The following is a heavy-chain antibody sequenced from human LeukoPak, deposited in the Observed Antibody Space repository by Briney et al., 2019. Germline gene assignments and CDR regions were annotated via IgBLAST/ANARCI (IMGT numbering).Heavy chain of an antibody. Sequence: SSETLSLTCAVSGGSISSSNWWSWVRQAPGKGLEWVSSISSSSSYIYYADSVKGRFTISRDNAKNSLYLQMNSLRAEDTAVYYCARLRFPEWGPYSSSWNNWFDPWGQGTLVTVSS. CDR2: ISSSSSYI. D-gene: IGHD6-13*01. CDR1: GGSISSSN. CDR3: ARLRFPEWGPYSSSWNNWFDP. J-gene: IGHJ5*02. V-gene: IGHV3-21*01.